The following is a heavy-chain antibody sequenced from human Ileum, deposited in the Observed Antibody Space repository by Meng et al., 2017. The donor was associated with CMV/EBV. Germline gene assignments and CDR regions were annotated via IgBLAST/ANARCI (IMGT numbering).Heavy chain of an antibody. D-gene: IGHD6-19*01. CDR1: GASFSSGSYY. V-gene: IGHV4-61*02. Sequence: SGASFSSGSYYWTWIRQPAGKGLEWIGRIYTSGSTKYSPSLKSRVTMSVDTSKNQFSLNLSSVTAADTAAYYCARGVSVAGHWWFDLWGQGTLVTVSS. J-gene: IGHJ5*02. CDR2: IYTSGST. CDR3: ARGVSVAGHWWFDL.